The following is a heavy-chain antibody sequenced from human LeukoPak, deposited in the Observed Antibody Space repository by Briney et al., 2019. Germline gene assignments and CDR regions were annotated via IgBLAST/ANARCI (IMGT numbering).Heavy chain of an antibody. CDR1: GGSISAYY. CDR3: ARGASYNWFDP. J-gene: IGHJ5*02. V-gene: IGHV4-59*01. CDR2: IYYSGTT. Sequence: SETLSLTCTVSGGSISAYYWSWIRQPPGKGLEWIGYIYYSGTTKYNPSLKSRVTISVDTSKNQFSLKMSSVTAADTAVYYCARGASYNWFDPWGQGTLVTVSS.